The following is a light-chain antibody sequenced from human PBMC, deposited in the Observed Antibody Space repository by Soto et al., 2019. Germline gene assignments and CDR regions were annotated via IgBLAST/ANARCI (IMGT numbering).Light chain of an antibody. Sequence: IVLTQSPGTLSLSPGERATLSCRASQSISDDFLAWYQQRPGQAPRLLIYVASFRATGIPDRFSGSGYGTEFTLTISRLEPEDAAVYFCQQYGRSPLTFGGGTKVEIK. CDR2: VAS. V-gene: IGKV3-20*01. CDR3: QQYGRSPLT. CDR1: QSISDDF. J-gene: IGKJ4*01.